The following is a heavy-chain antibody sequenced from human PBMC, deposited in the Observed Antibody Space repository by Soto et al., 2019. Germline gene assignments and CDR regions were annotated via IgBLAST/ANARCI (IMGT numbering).Heavy chain of an antibody. J-gene: IGHJ6*02. V-gene: IGHV1-18*01. D-gene: IGHD4-4*01. CDR2: ISAYNGNT. CDR3: ARDRGGGTTSSVMDV. CDR1: GYTFTSYG. Sequence: VKVSCKASGYTFTSYGISWVRQAPGQGLEWMGWISAYNGNTNYAQKLQGRVTISVDTSKNQFSLKLSSVTAADTAVYYCARDRGGGTTSSVMDVWGQGTTVTVS.